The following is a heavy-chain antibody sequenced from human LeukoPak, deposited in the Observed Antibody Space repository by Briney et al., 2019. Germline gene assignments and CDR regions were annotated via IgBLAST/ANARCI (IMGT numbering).Heavy chain of an antibody. CDR1: GFTFSSDA. V-gene: IGHV3-23*01. Sequence: GGSLRLSCAASGFTFSSDAMSWVRQAPGKGLEWVSAISGSGSSTYYADSVKGRFTISRDNSKNTLDLQMNSLRAEDTPVYYCAKSSSRYYESYGMDVWGKGTTVTVSS. D-gene: IGHD6-13*01. CDR2: ISGSGSST. CDR3: AKSSSRYYESYGMDV. J-gene: IGHJ6*04.